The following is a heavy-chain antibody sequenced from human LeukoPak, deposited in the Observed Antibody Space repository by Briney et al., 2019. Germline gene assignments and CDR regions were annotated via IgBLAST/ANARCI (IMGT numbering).Heavy chain of an antibody. V-gene: IGHV3-7*01. Sequence: GGSLRLSCAASGFTLSNHWMIWVRQAPGKGLECVANIKQDGIEKYYLDSVKGRFTISRDNAKNTVYLQMNNLRAEDTAVYYCVRGGPSTWSWGQGTLVTVSS. J-gene: IGHJ5*02. CDR3: VRGGPSTWS. CDR2: IKQDGIEK. D-gene: IGHD2-15*01. CDR1: GFTLSNHW.